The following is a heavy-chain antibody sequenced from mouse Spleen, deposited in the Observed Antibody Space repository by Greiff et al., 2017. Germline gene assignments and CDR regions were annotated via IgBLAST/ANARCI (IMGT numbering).Heavy chain of an antibody. CDR3: ARPAIYYDYDERFAY. D-gene: IGHD2-4*01. Sequence: EVQVVESGGDLVKPGGSLKLSCAASGFTFSSSGMSWVRQTPDKRLEWVATISSGGSYTYYPDSVKGRFTISRDNAKNTLYLQMSSLKSEDTAMYYCARPAIYYDYDERFAYWGQGTLFTVSA. CDR2: ISSGGSYT. J-gene: IGHJ3*01. V-gene: IGHV5-6*01. CDR1: GFTFSSSG.